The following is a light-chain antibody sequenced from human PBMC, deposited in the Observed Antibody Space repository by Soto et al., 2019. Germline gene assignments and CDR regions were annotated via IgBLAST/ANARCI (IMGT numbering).Light chain of an antibody. CDR1: QSLLHSNGYYY. J-gene: IGKJ1*01. Sequence: DIVMTQSPLSLPVTPGEPASISCRSSQSLLHSNGYYYLDWYLQKPGQSPQLLVYLGSNRASGVPDRFSGRGSGTDFTLKISRVEAEDVGVYYGMQALQTRTFGQGTKVDIK. CDR3: MQALQTRT. CDR2: LGS. V-gene: IGKV2-28*01.